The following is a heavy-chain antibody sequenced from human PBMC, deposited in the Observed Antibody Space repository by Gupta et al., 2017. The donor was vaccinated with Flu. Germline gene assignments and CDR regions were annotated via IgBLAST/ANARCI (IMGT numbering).Heavy chain of an antibody. V-gene: IGHV3-23*01. CDR1: SSYA. CDR3: AKDLLGGYDRPSD. D-gene: IGHD5-12*01. J-gene: IGHJ4*02. CDR2: ISGGGGGYT. Sequence: SSYAMTWVRQAPGKGLEWVSDISGGGGGYTYYADSVKGRFTISRDNSKNTVFLQMNSLRPEDTALYFCAKDLLGGYDRPSDWGQGTLVTVSS.